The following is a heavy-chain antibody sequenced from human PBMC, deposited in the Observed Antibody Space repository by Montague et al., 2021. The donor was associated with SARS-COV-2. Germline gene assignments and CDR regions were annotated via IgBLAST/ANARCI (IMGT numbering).Heavy chain of an antibody. CDR2: IYYSGSN. CDR1: GGSISSSSYY. V-gene: IGHV4-39*01. D-gene: IGHD3-10*01. J-gene: IGHJ5*02. CDR3: ARHQHVWFGELLDWFDP. Sequence: SETLSLTCTVSGGSISSSSYYWGWIRQPPGKGLEWIGSIYYSGSNYYNPSLKSRVTISVDTSKNQFSLKLSSVTAADTAVYYCARHQHVWFGELLDWFDPWGQGTLVTVPS.